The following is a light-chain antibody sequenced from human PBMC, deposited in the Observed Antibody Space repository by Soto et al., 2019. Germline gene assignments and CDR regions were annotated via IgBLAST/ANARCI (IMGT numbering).Light chain of an antibody. CDR2: EGS. J-gene: IGLJ1*01. V-gene: IGLV2-23*01. CDR1: SGDIGSYNL. Sequence: QSALTQPASVSGSPGQSITISCTGTSGDIGSYNLVSWYQQNPGKAPKLMIYEGSKRPSGVSNRFSGSKSGNTASLTISGLQGEDEADYYCCSYAGRSSSSYVFGTGTKVTVL. CDR3: CSYAGRSSSSYV.